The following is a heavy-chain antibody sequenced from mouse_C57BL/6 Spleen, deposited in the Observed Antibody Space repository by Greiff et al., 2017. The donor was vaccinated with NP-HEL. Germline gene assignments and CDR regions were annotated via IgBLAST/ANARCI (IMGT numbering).Heavy chain of an antibody. V-gene: IGHV5-4*03. CDR2: ISDGGSYT. Sequence: DVKLVESGGGLVKPGGSLKLSCAASGFTFSSYAMSWVRPTPEKRLAWVATISDGGSYTYYPDNVKGRFTISRDNAKNNLYLQMSHLKSEDTAMYYCARGELGDFDYWGQGTTLTVSS. J-gene: IGHJ2*01. CDR1: GFTFSSYA. D-gene: IGHD4-1*01. CDR3: ARGELGDFDY.